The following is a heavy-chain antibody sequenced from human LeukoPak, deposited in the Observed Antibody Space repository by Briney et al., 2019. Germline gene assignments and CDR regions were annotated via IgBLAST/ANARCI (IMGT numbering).Heavy chain of an antibody. CDR1: GVSISSGNYY. Sequence: SETLSLTCTVSGVSISSGNYYWSWIRQPAGKGLEWIGRVYSSGSTNYNPSLKSRVTISVDTSKNQFSLKLSSVTAADTAVYYCARGRHDFWSGYYWWFDPWGQGTLVTVSS. CDR3: ARGRHDFWSGYYWWFDP. CDR2: VYSSGST. V-gene: IGHV4-61*02. J-gene: IGHJ5*02. D-gene: IGHD3-3*01.